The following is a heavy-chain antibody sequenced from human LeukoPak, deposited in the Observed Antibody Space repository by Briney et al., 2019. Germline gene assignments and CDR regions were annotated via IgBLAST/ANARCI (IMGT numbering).Heavy chain of an antibody. D-gene: IGHD2-2*01. CDR1: GGSISSYY. Sequence: SETLSLTCTVSGGSISSYYWSWIRQPPGKGLEWIGYIYYSGSTNFNPSLKSRVTISVDTSKNQFSLKLSSVTAADTAVYYCARDPTPEIGPAAKNAFDIWGQGTMVTVSS. J-gene: IGHJ3*02. CDR3: ARDPTPEIGPAAKNAFDI. V-gene: IGHV4-59*12. CDR2: IYYSGST.